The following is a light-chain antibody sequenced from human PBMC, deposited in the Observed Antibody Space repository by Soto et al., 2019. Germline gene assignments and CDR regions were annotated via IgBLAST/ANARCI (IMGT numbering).Light chain of an antibody. CDR2: DAS. V-gene: IGKV1-5*01. CDR1: QSISSW. Sequence: IHMTHSPSTLSASLGDMVTITFRASQSISSWFAWYQQKPGKSPNLLIYDASSLESGVPSRFSGSGSGTEFTLTISSLQPDDFATYYCQQYNSYSGFGQGTKV. CDR3: QQYNSYSG. J-gene: IGKJ1*01.